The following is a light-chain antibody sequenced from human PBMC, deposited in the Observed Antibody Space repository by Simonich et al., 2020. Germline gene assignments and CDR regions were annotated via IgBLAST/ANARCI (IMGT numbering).Light chain of an antibody. CDR2: WES. V-gene: IGKV4-1*01. CDR1: QSVLYSSNNKNY. Sequence: DIVMTQSPDSLAVSLGERATINCKSSQSVLYSSNNKNYLAWYQQKPGQPPKLLIYWESTRESGVPDRFSGSGSGTDFTLTISSLQAEDVAVYYCQQYYSTPCTFGQGTKVEIK. J-gene: IGKJ1*01. CDR3: QQYYSTPCT.